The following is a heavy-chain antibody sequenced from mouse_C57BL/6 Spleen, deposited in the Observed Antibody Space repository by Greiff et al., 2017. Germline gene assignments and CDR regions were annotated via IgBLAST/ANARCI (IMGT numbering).Heavy chain of an antibody. V-gene: IGHV1-80*01. CDR2: IYPGDGDT. Sequence: QVQLQQSGAELVKPGASVKISCKASGYAFSSYWMNWVKQRPGKGLEWIGQIYPGDGDTNYNGKFKGKATLTADKSSSTAYMQLSSLTSEDSAVYFCARDGSSPAWFADWGQGTLVTVSA. D-gene: IGHD1-1*01. CDR3: ARDGSSPAWFAD. CDR1: GYAFSSYW. J-gene: IGHJ3*01.